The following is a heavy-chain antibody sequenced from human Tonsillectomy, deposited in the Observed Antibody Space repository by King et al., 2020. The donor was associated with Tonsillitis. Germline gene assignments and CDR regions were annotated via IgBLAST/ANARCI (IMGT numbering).Heavy chain of an antibody. Sequence: VQLQESGPGLVKPSETLSLTCTVSGGSISSSSYYWGWIRQPPGKGLEWIGSIYYSGSTYYNPSLKSRVTISVDTSKNQFSLKLSSLTAADTAVYYCARLGYYYGSGSYYPREEYYFDYWGQGTLVTVSS. CDR3: ARLGYYYGSGSYYPREEYYFDY. D-gene: IGHD3-10*01. CDR1: GGSISSSSYY. V-gene: IGHV4-39*01. J-gene: IGHJ4*02. CDR2: IYYSGST.